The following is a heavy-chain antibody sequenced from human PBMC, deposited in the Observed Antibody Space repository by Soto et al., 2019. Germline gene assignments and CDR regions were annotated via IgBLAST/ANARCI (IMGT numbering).Heavy chain of an antibody. CDR1: GYTFTSYD. Sequence: ASVKVSCKASGYTFTSYDLSWVRQAPGQGLEWMGWISVYNGNTNYAQKLQGRVTMTTDTSTSTAYMELRSLRSDDTAVYYCARSGSSGHYLDYWGQGTLVTVSS. J-gene: IGHJ4*02. CDR2: ISVYNGNT. V-gene: IGHV1-18*01. D-gene: IGHD3-22*01. CDR3: ARSGSSGHYLDY.